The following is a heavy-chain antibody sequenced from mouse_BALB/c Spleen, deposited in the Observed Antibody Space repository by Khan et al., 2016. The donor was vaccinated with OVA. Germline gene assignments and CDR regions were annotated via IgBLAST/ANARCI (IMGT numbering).Heavy chain of an antibody. CDR1: GYTFTSYT. D-gene: IGHD2-14*01. CDR3: VRDGAYCRNDGWIAY. V-gene: IGHV1-4*01. Sequence: QVQLQQSGAELARPGASVKMSCKASGYTFTSYTIPWIKLRPGQGLEWIGYINPSDGYTNYNQKFKDKATLTADKSSTTAYMQLSSLKSEDAAVYNYVRDGAYCRNDGWIAYWGQGTLVTVS. J-gene: IGHJ3*01. CDR2: INPSDGYT.